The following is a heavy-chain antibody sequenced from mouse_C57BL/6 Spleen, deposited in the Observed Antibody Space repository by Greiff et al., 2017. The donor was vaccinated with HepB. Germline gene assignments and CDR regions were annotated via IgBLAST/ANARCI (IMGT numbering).Heavy chain of an antibody. CDR2: IHPNSGST. CDR1: GYTFTSYW. CDR3: AREAYYGNPWFAY. V-gene: IGHV1-64*01. J-gene: IGHJ3*01. Sequence: VQLQQSGAELVKPGASVKLSCKASGYTFTSYWMHWVKQRPGQGLEWIGMIHPNSGSTNYNEKFKSKATLTVDKSSSTAYMQLSSLTSEDSAVYYCAREAYYGNPWFAYWGQGTLVTVSA. D-gene: IGHD2-10*01.